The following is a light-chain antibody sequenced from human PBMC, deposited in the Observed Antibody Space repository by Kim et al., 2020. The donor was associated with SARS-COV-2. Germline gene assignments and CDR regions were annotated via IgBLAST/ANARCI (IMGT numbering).Light chain of an antibody. CDR2: GAS. V-gene: IGKV3-15*01. CDR1: QSVSSD. CDR3: HQYINWPPYT. J-gene: IGKJ2*01. Sequence: ETLMTQSPTTLSVSPGERVTLSCRASQSVSSDVAWYQQKPGQAPRHLIYGASTRATGTPARFSGSGSGTAFTPTISSLQSDDFAVYYCHQYINWPPYTFGQGTKLEI.